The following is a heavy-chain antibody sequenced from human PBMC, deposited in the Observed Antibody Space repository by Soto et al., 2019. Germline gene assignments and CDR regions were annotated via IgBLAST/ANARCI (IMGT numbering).Heavy chain of an antibody. CDR1: GGTFSSYT. V-gene: IGHV1-69*02. CDR3: ARSAPTYYDSSGIPHY. J-gene: IGHJ4*02. D-gene: IGHD3-22*01. Sequence: QVQLVQSGAEVKKPGSSVKVSCKASGGTFSSYTISWVRQAPGQGLEWMGRIIPILGIANYAQKFQGRVTITXXKXTXXAYMELSSLRSEDTAVYYCARSAPTYYDSSGIPHYWGQGTLVTVSS. CDR2: IIPILGIA.